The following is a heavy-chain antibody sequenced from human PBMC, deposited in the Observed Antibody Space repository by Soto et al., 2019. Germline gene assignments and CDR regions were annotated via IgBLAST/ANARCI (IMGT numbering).Heavy chain of an antibody. D-gene: IGHD5-12*01. CDR3: ARGGNRYSNVASGVGSFDY. J-gene: IGHJ4*02. CDR2: INPNSGGT. CDR1: GYTFTGYY. Sequence: GASVQVSCKASGYTFTGYYMHWVRQAPGQGLEWMGWINPNSGGTNYAQKFQGRVTMTRDTSISTAYMELSRLRSDDTAVYFCARGGNRYSNVASGVGSFDYWGQGSLVTVSS. V-gene: IGHV1-2*02.